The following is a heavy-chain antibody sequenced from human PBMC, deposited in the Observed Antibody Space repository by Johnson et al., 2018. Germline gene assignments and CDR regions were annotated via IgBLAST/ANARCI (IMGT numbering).Heavy chain of an antibody. CDR3: ARDPNYYGSGSYYNYYYYYMDV. CDR1: GFTFSSYW. V-gene: IGHV3-7*01. Sequence: SPRLSCSASGFTFSSYWMSWVRQAPGKGLEWVANIKQDGSEKYYVDSVKGRFTISRDNAKNSLYLQMNSLRAEDTAVYYCARDPNYYGSGSYYNYYYYYMDVWGKGTTVTVSS. CDR2: IKQDGSEK. J-gene: IGHJ6*03. D-gene: IGHD3-10*01.